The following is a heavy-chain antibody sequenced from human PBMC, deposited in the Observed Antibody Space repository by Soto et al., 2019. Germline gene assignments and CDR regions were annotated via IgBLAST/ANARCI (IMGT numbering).Heavy chain of an antibody. Sequence: EVQLVESGGGLVQPGGSLKLSCAASGFAFSSYSMNWVRQAPGKGLEWVSYISGSSRTTSYADSVKGRFTISRDTAKKSLFLQMNSLTDEDTAVYYCARRYTEYGCLDDWGQGALVTVSP. D-gene: IGHD4-17*01. CDR1: GFAFSSYS. J-gene: IGHJ4*02. CDR3: ARRYTEYGCLDD. CDR2: ISGSSRTT. V-gene: IGHV3-48*02.